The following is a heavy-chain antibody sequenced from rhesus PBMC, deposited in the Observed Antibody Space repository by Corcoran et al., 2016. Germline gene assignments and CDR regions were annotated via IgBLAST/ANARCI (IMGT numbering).Heavy chain of an antibody. CDR1: GGSISDSSR. Sequence: QVQLQESGPGVVKPSETLSLTCAVSGGSISDSSRWSWIRQPPGKGLECVGYIYGSSPSPHYSPSLKSRVTISEATSENQFSLKLSSVTAADTAVYYCARDGPYGLDSWGQGVVVTVSS. J-gene: IGHJ6*01. CDR3: ARDGPYGLDS. CDR2: IYGSSPSP. V-gene: IGHV4S10*01.